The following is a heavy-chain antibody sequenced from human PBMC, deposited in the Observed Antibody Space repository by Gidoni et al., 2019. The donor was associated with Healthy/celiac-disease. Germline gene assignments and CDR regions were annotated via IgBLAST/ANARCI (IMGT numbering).Heavy chain of an antibody. CDR3: ARPGVVPAATPGAFDI. V-gene: IGHV3-66*02. CDR2: IYSGGST. D-gene: IGHD2-2*01. J-gene: IGHJ3*02. Sequence: EVQLVESGGGLVQPGGSLRLSCAASGFTVSSNYMSWVRQAPGKGLEWVSVIYSGGSTYYADSVKGRFTISRDNSKNTLYLQMNSLRAEDTAVYYCARPGVVPAATPGAFDIWGQGTMVTVSS. CDR1: GFTVSSNY.